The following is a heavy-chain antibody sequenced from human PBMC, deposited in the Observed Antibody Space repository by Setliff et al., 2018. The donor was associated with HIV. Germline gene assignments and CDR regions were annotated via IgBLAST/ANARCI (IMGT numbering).Heavy chain of an antibody. CDR1: GYTFISYG. Sequence: ASVKVSCKASGYTFISYGISWVRQAPGQGLEWMGWISGYNGNTNYEQRLQDRVTMTTDTSTSTAYMELRSLRSDDTAVYYCARVPGDYGDNPIDFWGQGTLVTSPQ. CDR2: ISGYNGNT. J-gene: IGHJ4*02. V-gene: IGHV1-18*01. D-gene: IGHD4-17*01. CDR3: ARVPGDYGDNPIDF.